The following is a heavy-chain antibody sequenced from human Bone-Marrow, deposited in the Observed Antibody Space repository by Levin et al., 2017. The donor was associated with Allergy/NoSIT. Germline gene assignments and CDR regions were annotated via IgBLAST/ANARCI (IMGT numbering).Heavy chain of an antibody. D-gene: IGHD5-12*01. Sequence: GGSLRLSCAASGFTFSSYTMSWVRQAPGKGLEWVSAVSGHGVTTYYADSVKGRFTISRDNSKNTLYLQMNSLRAEDTAVYYCAKGRYSACDALDYWGQGTLVTVSS. J-gene: IGHJ4*02. CDR3: AKGRYSACDALDY. V-gene: IGHV3-23*01. CDR2: VSGHGVTT. CDR1: GFTFSSYT.